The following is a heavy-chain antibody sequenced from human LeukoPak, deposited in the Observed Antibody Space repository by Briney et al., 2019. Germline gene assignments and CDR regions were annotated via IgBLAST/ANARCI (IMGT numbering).Heavy chain of an antibody. J-gene: IGHJ4*02. CDR1: GFTFSDSY. Sequence: PGGSLRLSCAASGFTFSDSYMSWIRQAPGKGLEYISYISSGGSTIYYADSVKGRFTVSRDNPENSLYLQLNSLRVDDTAVYYCARDPRGSGSYYWGQGTLVTVSS. CDR2: ISSGGSTI. CDR3: ARDPRGSGSYY. D-gene: IGHD3-10*01. V-gene: IGHV3-11*01.